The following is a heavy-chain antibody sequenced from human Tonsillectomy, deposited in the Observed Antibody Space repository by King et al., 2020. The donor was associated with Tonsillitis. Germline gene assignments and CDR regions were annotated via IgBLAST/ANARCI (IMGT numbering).Heavy chain of an antibody. CDR1: GGSFSGYY. Sequence: VQLQQWGAGLLKPSETLSLTCAVYGGSFSGYYWSWIRQPPGKGLEWIGEINHSGSTNYNPSLKSRVTISVDTSKNQFSLKLSSVTAADTAVYYCARKPSYYGSGSYYAAFDYWGQGTLVTVSS. CDR2: INHSGST. D-gene: IGHD3-10*01. V-gene: IGHV4-34*01. CDR3: ARKPSYYGSGSYYAAFDY. J-gene: IGHJ4*02.